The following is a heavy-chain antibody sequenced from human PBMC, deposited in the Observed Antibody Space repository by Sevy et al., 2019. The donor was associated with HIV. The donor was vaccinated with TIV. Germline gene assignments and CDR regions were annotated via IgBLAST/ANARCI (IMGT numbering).Heavy chain of an antibody. V-gene: IGHV4-59*01. CDR3: AWTPVIMITSGGVIALRQFDF. D-gene: IGHD3-16*02. CDR1: GGSISGYY. CDR2: IYYSGST. Sequence: SETLSLTCTVSGGSISGYYWSWIRQPPGKGLEWIGYIYYSGSTNYNPSLKNRVTMSVDTSKNQFSLKMSSVTAADTAVYYCAWTPVIMITSGGVIALRQFDFWGQGTLVTVSS. J-gene: IGHJ4*02.